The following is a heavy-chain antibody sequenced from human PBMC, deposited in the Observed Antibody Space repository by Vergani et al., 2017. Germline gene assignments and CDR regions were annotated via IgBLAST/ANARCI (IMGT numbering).Heavy chain of an antibody. V-gene: IGHV3-48*01. CDR3: ASLTSRRYYDSSGFGDAFDI. CDR1: GFTFSSYS. J-gene: IGHJ3*02. CDR2: ISSSSSTI. Sequence: EVQLVESGGGFVQPGGSLRLSCAASGFTFSSYSMNWVRQAPGKGLEWVSYISSSSSTIYYADSVKGRFTISRDNAKNSLYLQMNSLRAEDTAVYYCASLTSRRYYDSSGFGDAFDIWGQGTMVTVSS. D-gene: IGHD3-22*01.